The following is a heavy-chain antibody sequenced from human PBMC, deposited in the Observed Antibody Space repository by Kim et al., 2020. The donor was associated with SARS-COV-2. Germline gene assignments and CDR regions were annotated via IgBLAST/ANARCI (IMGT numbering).Heavy chain of an antibody. CDR1: GYTFTSYA. Sequence: ASVKVSCKASGYTFTSYAMHWVRQAPGQRLEWMGWINAGNGNTKYSQKFQGRVTITRDTSASTAYMELSSLRSEDTAVYYCARVLAVAGTGRPNFYYYYGMDVWGQGTTVTVSS. J-gene: IGHJ6*02. V-gene: IGHV1-3*01. D-gene: IGHD6-19*01. CDR3: ARVLAVAGTGRPNFYYYYGMDV. CDR2: INAGNGNT.